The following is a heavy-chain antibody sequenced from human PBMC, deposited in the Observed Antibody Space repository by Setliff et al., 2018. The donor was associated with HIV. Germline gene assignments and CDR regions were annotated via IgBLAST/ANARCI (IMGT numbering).Heavy chain of an antibody. D-gene: IGHD6-13*01. CDR1: GGSISSSNW. CDR2: IYHSGST. J-gene: IGHJ4*02. V-gene: IGHV4-4*02. Sequence: SETLSLTCAVSGGSISSSNWWSWVRQPPGKGLEWIGEIYHSGSTNYNPSLMSRLTMSVDSSKNQFSLSLSSVTAADTAVYYCARLPDINSWPFDYWARGTLVTVSS. CDR3: ARLPDINSWPFDY.